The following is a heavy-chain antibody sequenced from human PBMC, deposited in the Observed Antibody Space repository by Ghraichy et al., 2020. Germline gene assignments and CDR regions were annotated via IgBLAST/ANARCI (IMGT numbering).Heavy chain of an antibody. CDR3: ARVSSGDYVYFQD. CDR2: MSAKGNS. D-gene: IGHD4-17*01. J-gene: IGHJ1*01. CDR1: HDSISSYY. Sequence: SQTLSLTCTVSHDSISSYYWSWIRQPAGKGLEYIGRMSAKGNSNYNPSLKSRITMSLDTSKNQFSLKLSSVTTADTAVYYCARVSSGDYVYFQDWGQGTLVTVSS. V-gene: IGHV4-4*07.